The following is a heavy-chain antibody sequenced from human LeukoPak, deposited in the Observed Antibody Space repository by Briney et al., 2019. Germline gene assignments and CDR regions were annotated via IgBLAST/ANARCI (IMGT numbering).Heavy chain of an antibody. Sequence: PGGSLRLSCAASGFRFSDYHMNWVRQAPGKGLEWVSFITNTSRNTFYADSVKGRFTISRDNAKNSLYLQMTSVRAEDTAVYYCVRATDVWGQGTTVTVSS. V-gene: IGHV3-11*06. J-gene: IGHJ6*02. CDR3: VRATDV. CDR1: GFRFSDYH. CDR2: ITNTSRNT.